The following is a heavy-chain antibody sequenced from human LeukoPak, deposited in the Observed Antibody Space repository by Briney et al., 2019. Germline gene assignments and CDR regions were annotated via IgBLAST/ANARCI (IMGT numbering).Heavy chain of an antibody. CDR3: ARDSLRYFDWPYDY. CDR1: GFTFSSYS. Sequence: PGGSLRLSCAASGFTFSSYSMNWVRQAPGKGLEWVAVIWYDGSNKYYADSVKGRFTISRDNSKNTLYLQMNSLRAEDTAVYYCARDSLRYFDWPYDYWGQGTLVTVSS. D-gene: IGHD3-9*01. J-gene: IGHJ4*02. CDR2: IWYDGSNK. V-gene: IGHV3-33*08.